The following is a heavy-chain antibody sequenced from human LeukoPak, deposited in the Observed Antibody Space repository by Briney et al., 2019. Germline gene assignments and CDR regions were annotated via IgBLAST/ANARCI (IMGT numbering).Heavy chain of an antibody. V-gene: IGHV3-30-3*01. J-gene: IGHJ4*02. D-gene: IGHD7-27*01. CDR3: ARDEPALGFDY. CDR2: ISYDGSNK. CDR1: GFTFSSYA. Sequence: PGGSLRLSCAASGFTFSSYAMHWVRQAPGKGLEWVAVISYDGSNKYYADSVKGRFTISRDNSKNTLYLQMNSLRAEDTAVYYCARDEPALGFDYWGQGTLVTVSS.